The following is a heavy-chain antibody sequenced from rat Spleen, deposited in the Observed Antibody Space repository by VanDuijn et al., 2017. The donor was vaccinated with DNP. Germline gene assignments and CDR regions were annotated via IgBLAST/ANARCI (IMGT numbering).Heavy chain of an antibody. CDR2: ISIGGGGT. Sequence: EVQLVESGGASVQPGRSLKLSCAASGFTFSHYGMARVRQAPKKGLEWVATISIGGGGTSYPYSVKGRFTISRDNAKSSLYLQMNSLRSEDTATYYCARQRVMYTTATGFAYWGQGTLVTVSS. CDR3: ARQRVMYTTATGFAY. D-gene: IGHD1-6*01. CDR1: GFTFSHYG. V-gene: IGHV5-7*01. J-gene: IGHJ3*01.